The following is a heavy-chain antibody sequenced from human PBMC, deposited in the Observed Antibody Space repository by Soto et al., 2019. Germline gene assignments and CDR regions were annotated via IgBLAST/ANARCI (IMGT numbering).Heavy chain of an antibody. V-gene: IGHV3-53*01. D-gene: IGHD3-9*01. Sequence: GGSLRLSCAASGFAFNNYGINWVRQAPGKGLEWVSVIYSEGTPYYADSVKGRFTISRENSNNSLYLHMNNLRAEDTAVYYCARSTYYDILTGSYYYYAMDVWGQGTTVTVSS. J-gene: IGHJ6*02. CDR3: ARSTYYDILTGSYYYYAMDV. CDR1: GFAFNNYG. CDR2: IYSEGTP.